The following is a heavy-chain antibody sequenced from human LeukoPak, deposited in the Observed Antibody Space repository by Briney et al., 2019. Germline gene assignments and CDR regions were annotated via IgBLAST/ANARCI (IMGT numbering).Heavy chain of an antibody. Sequence: GGSLRLSCAASGFTFNRDWTAWVRQAPGKGLEWVSALYSGGGAYYADSVKGRFTISRDNSKNTLYLQMNSLRAEDTAVYYCARGGAAGYFDYWGQGTLVTVSS. D-gene: IGHD6-13*01. V-gene: IGHV3-66*01. CDR3: ARGGAAGYFDY. J-gene: IGHJ4*02. CDR2: LYSGGGA. CDR1: GFTFNRDW.